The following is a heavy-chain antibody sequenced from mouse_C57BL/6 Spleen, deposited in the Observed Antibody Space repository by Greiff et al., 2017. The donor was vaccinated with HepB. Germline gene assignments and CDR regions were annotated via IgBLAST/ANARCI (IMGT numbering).Heavy chain of an antibody. Sequence: QVQLQQSGPELVKPGASVKISCKASGYAFSSSWMNWVKQRPGKGLEWIGRIYPGDGDTNYNGKFKGKATLTADKSSSTAYMQLSSLTSEDSAVYFCARAPALYHGLYYFDYWGQGTTLTVSS. D-gene: IGHD2-3*01. J-gene: IGHJ2*01. CDR1: GYAFSSSW. CDR2: IYPGDGDT. CDR3: ARAPALYHGLYYFDY. V-gene: IGHV1-82*01.